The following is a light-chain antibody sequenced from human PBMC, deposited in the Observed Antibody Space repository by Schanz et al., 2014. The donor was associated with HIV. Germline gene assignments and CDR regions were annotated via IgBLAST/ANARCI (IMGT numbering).Light chain of an antibody. CDR1: NSDVGANNY. CDR2: DVS. Sequence: QSVLTQPASVSGSPGQSITISCTGTNSDVGANNYVSWYRQHPGKAPKLVIYDVSNRPSGVSTRFSGSKSGNTASLTISGLQAEDEAEYFCSSYTTGSTVVFGGGTKLTVL. J-gene: IGLJ2*01. CDR3: SSYTTGSTVV. V-gene: IGLV2-14*01.